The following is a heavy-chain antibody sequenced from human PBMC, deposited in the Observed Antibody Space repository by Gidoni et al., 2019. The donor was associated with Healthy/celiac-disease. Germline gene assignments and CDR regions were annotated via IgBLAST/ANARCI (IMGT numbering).Heavy chain of an antibody. CDR1: GFTFSNAW. CDR2: IKSKTDGGTT. CDR3: SFEQQLPHGYYCYYGMDV. J-gene: IGHJ6*02. D-gene: IGHD6-13*01. Sequence: EVQLVESGGGLVKPGGSLRLSCAASGFTFSNAWMNWVRQAPGKGLEWVGRIKSKTDGGTTDYAAPVKGRFTISRDDSKNTLYLQMNSLKTEDTAVYYCSFEQQLPHGYYCYYGMDVWGQGTTVTVSS. V-gene: IGHV3-15*07.